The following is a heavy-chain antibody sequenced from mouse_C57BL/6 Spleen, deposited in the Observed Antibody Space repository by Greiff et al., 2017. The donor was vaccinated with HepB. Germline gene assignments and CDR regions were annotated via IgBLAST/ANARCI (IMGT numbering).Heavy chain of an antibody. Sequence: EVQLQQSGTVLARPGASVKMSCKTSGYTFTSYWMHWVKQRPGQGLEWIGAIYPGNSDTSYNQKFKGKAKLTAVTSASTAYMELSSLTNEDSAVYYCTRAGTTVVEGFAYWGQGTLVTVSA. CDR1: GYTFTSYW. CDR2: IYPGNSDT. V-gene: IGHV1-5*01. CDR3: TRAGTTVVEGFAY. D-gene: IGHD1-1*01. J-gene: IGHJ3*01.